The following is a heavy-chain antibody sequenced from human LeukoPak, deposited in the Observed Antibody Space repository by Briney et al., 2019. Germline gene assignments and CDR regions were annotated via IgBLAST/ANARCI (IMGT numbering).Heavy chain of an antibody. CDR2: ISSSSRTI. V-gene: IGHV3-48*01. CDR3: ARDHYGDYGVDY. Sequence: PGGSLRLSCAASGFTFSSYSMNWVRQAPGKGLEWVSYISSSSRTIYYADSVKGRFTISRDNAKNSLYLQMNSLRAEDKAVYYCARDHYGDYGVDYWGQGTLVTVSS. J-gene: IGHJ4*02. CDR1: GFTFSSYS. D-gene: IGHD4-17*01.